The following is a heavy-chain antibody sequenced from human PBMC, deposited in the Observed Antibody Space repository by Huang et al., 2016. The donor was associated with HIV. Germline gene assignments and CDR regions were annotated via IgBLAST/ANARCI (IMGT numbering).Heavy chain of an antibody. D-gene: IGHD3-9*01. CDR3: ARQHTGYHIFDL. CDR1: GYSFSSYW. CDR2: IYPADSDI. J-gene: IGHJ6*01. V-gene: IGHV5-51*01. Sequence: EVQLVQSGAEVKKPGESLKISCWVSGYSFSSYWIGWVRQVPGRGLEWMGVIYPADSDIKYSPSFKDQVIISVDKSFDIAYLQWRGLRASDTATYYCARQHTGYHIFDLWGQGTTVTVSS.